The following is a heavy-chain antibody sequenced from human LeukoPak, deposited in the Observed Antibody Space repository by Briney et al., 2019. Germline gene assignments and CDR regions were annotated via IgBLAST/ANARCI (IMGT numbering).Heavy chain of an antibody. J-gene: IGHJ4*02. CDR2: IYTTGNT. CDR1: GGSISSYY. V-gene: IGHV4-4*07. D-gene: IGHD3-3*01. CDR3: ARDARGLSGFDY. Sequence: SETMSLTCSVSGGSISSYYWSWIRQPAGKGRGWIGRIYTTGNTDYNPSLKSRVTMSVDTSKNQFSLNLSSVTAEDTAVCYCARDARGLSGFDYWGQGALVAVSS.